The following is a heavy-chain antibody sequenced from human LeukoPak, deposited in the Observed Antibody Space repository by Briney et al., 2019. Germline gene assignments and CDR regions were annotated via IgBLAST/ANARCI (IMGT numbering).Heavy chain of an antibody. V-gene: IGHV3-21*01. CDR3: ARGGEYSSSSGDY. D-gene: IGHD6-6*01. CDR2: ISSSSSYI. Sequence: GGSLRLSCAASGFTFSSYSMNWVRRAPGKGLEWVSSISSSSSYIYYADSVKGRFTISRDNAKKSLYLQMNNLRAEDTAVYYCARGGEYSSSSGDYWGQGTLVTVSS. J-gene: IGHJ4*02. CDR1: GFTFSSYS.